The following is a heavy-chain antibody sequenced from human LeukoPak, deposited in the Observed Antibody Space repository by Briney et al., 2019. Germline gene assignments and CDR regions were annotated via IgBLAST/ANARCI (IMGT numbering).Heavy chain of an antibody. J-gene: IGHJ4*02. CDR2: IKQDGSDK. CDR3: ARKTAVGSYFDY. V-gene: IGHV3-7*03. CDR1: GFTFSAYW. D-gene: IGHD3-10*01. Sequence: PGGSLRLSCAASGFTFSAYWMSWVRQAAGKGLEWVANIKQDGSDKYYVDSVKGRFTISRDNTKNSLYLQMNSLRAEDTAVYYCARKTAVGSYFDYWGQGTPVTVSS.